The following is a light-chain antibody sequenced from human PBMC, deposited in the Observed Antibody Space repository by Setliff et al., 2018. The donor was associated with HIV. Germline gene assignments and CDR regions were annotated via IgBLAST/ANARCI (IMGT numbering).Light chain of an antibody. V-gene: IGLV2-8*01. CDR2: EVN. CDR3: ASYTYISTPV. J-gene: IGLJ1*01. CDR1: SSDVGGYDY. Sequence: QSVLTQPPSASGSPGQSVTISCTGTSSDVGGYDYVSWYQQHPGKAPKVVIYEVNKRPSGVPDRFSGSKSGNTASLTVSGLQAEGEADYYCASYTYISTPVFGTGTKVTVL.